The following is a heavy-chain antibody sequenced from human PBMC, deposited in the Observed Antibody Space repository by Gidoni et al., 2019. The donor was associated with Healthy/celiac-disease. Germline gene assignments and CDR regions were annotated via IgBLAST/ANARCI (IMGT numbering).Heavy chain of an antibody. D-gene: IGHD3-22*01. Sequence: EVQLVESGGGLVQPGGSLRLSCAASGFTFSSYWMSWVRQAPGKGLEWVANIKQDGSEKYYVDSVKGRFTISRDNANNSLYLQMNSLRAEDTAVYYCARGHYDSSGYFDAFDIWGQGTMVTVSS. CDR1: GFTFSSYW. CDR2: IKQDGSEK. V-gene: IGHV3-7*03. CDR3: ARGHYDSSGYFDAFDI. J-gene: IGHJ3*02.